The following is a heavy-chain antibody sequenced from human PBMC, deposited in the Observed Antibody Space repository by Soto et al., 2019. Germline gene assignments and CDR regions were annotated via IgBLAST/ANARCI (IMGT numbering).Heavy chain of an antibody. Sequence: QVQLQESGPGLVKPSQTLSLTCTVSGVSISSGDYYWSWIRQPPGKGLEWIGYNYYSGTTYYNPSLKSRVTLSVDTSKTQFSLKLSSVTAADPAVYYCASRSFWSDGGRFDPWGQGTLVTVSS. V-gene: IGHV4-30-4*01. D-gene: IGHD3-3*01. J-gene: IGHJ5*02. CDR1: GVSISSGDYY. CDR2: NYYSGTT. CDR3: ASRSFWSDGGRFDP.